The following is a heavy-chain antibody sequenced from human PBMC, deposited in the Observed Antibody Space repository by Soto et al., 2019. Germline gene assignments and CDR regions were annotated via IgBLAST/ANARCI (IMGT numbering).Heavy chain of an antibody. D-gene: IGHD1-26*01. J-gene: IGHJ5*01. CDR1: GFRFRTRA. V-gene: IGHV3-23*01. CDR2: IRPGGDST. Sequence: GGSLRLSCAASGFRFRTRAMGWVRQAPGKGLEWVASIRPGGDSTYYADSVKGRFAVSRDNSNVTLYLQMDSLRVEDTAIYYCTTHEEGAPWAGGFDSWGQGTLVTVSS. CDR3: TTHEEGAPWAGGFDS.